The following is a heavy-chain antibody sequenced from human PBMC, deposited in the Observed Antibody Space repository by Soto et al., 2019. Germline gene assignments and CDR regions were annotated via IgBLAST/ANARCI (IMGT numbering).Heavy chain of an antibody. D-gene: IGHD2-21*01. Sequence: SGPTLVNPTQTLTLTCSFSGFSLPTNEVGVGWIRQPPGKALEWLAVIYGDDNRLYNPSLKNRVTIMKDTSKNHVVLIMTYMDPMDTGTYYCAHRLPRGSGLLYFDFWGQGIVVTVSS. V-gene: IGHV2-5*02. J-gene: IGHJ4*02. CDR2: IYGDDNR. CDR3: AHRLPRGSGLLYFDF. CDR1: GFSLPTNEVG.